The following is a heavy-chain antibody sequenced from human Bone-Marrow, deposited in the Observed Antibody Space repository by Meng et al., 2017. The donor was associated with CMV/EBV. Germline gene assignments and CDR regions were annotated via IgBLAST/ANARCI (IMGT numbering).Heavy chain of an antibody. CDR3: ARGTSLFGVDLYYYYGMDV. J-gene: IGHJ6*02. D-gene: IGHD3-3*01. CDR1: GYTFTGYY. Sequence: ASVKVSCKASGYTFTGYYMHWVRQAPGQGLEWMGWINPNSGGPNYAQKFQGRVTMTRDTSISTAYMELSRLRSDDTAVYYCARGTSLFGVDLYYYYGMDVWGQGTTVTVSS. V-gene: IGHV1-2*02. CDR2: INPNSGGP.